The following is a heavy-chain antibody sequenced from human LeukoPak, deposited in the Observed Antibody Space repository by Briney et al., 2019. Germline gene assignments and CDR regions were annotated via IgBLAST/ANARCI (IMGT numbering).Heavy chain of an antibody. V-gene: IGHV3-30*03. J-gene: IGHJ6*02. CDR2: ISYDGSYK. D-gene: IGHD3-22*01. CDR3: ARDRGYFDNSAYYSTPHYYYGMDV. CDR1: GFTFSSYG. Sequence: GRSLRLSCAASGFTFSSYGIYWVRQAPGKGLEWVAVISYDGSYKYYTESVKGRFTISGDSSKNTLYLQMDSLRAEDTAVYYCARDRGYFDNSAYYSTPHYYYGMDVWGQGTTVTVSS.